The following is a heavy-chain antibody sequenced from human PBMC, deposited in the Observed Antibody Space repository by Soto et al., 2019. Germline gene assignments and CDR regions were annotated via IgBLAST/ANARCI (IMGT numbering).Heavy chain of an antibody. CDR3: ARGESQQQRDY. D-gene: IGHD6-25*01. J-gene: IGHJ4*02. CDR1: GDSIISDKW. V-gene: IGHV4-4*02. CDR2: IHHGGNS. Sequence: QVQLQESGPGLVKPSGTLSLTCAVSGDSIISDKWWSWVRQAPGKGLEWIGEIHHGGNSKYNPSLKSRVIISVDRSKNQCSLTLTSVTDADTAVYYCARGESQQQRDYWGQGTLVTVSS.